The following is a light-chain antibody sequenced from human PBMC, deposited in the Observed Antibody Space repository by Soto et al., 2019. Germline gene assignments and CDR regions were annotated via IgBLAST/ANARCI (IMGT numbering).Light chain of an antibody. CDR2: KAS. V-gene: IGKV1-5*03. Sequence: DIQMTQSPSTLSASIGDRVTITCRASQNIDTWLAWYQQKPGKAPKLLMYKASSLESGVPSRFSGSGSGTDFTLTISSLQPEDVATYYCQKYNSAPWTFGQGTKVDIK. CDR1: QNIDTW. CDR3: QKYNSAPWT. J-gene: IGKJ1*01.